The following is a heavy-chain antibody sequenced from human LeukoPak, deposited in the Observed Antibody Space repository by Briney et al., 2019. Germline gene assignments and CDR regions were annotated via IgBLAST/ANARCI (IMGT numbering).Heavy chain of an antibody. Sequence: GASVKVSCTASGYTFTGHALHWVRQTPGEGLEWMAWINCATGKTEYSQNFEARVTVTRDTSASTVYMELSGLRSEDTAVYYCARSILIVPSTSYYYYYMDVWGQGTTVIVSS. CDR1: GYTFTGHA. J-gene: IGHJ6*02. V-gene: IGHV1-3*01. CDR2: INCATGKT. CDR3: ARSILIVPSTSYYYYYMDV. D-gene: IGHD2/OR15-2a*01.